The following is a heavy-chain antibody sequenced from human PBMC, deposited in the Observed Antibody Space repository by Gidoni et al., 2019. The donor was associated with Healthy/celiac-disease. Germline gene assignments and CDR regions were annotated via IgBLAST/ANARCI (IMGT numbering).Heavy chain of an antibody. D-gene: IGHD2-15*01. CDR1: GIAFRNRW. Sequence: EVQLVESGGGLVKPGGSLRLPCAASGIAFRNRWMPWVRQAPGKGLEWVGRIKSKIDGGTTDYAAPVKGRFTISRDDSKNTLYLQMNSLKTEDTAVYYCTIGLCSGGSCYAQYFDYWGQGTLVTVSS. V-gene: IGHV3-15*07. CDR2: IKSKIDGGTT. CDR3: TIGLCSGGSCYAQYFDY. J-gene: IGHJ4*02.